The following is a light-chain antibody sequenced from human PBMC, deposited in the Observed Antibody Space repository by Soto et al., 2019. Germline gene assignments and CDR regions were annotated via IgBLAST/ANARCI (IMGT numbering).Light chain of an antibody. CDR3: QQSYSTPLYT. CDR1: QSISSY. V-gene: IGKV1-39*01. J-gene: IGKJ2*01. CDR2: AAS. Sequence: DIQMTKSPSSLSASVGDRVTITCRASQSISSYLNWYQQKPGKAPKLLIYAASSLQSWVSSRFSSSGSGTDFTLTISSLQPEDFATYYCQQSYSTPLYTFGQGTKLEIK.